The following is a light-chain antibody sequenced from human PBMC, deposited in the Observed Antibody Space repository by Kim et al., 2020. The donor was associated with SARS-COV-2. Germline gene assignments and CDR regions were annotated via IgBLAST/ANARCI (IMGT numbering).Light chain of an antibody. CDR1: QSVSSSY. CDR2: GAS. Sequence: PGERATLSCRASQSVSSSYLAWYQQKPGQAPRLLIYGASSRATGIPDRFSGSGSGTDFTLTINRLEPEDCAVYYCQQYGSSPPWTFGQGTKVEIK. V-gene: IGKV3-20*01. CDR3: QQYGSSPPWT. J-gene: IGKJ1*01.